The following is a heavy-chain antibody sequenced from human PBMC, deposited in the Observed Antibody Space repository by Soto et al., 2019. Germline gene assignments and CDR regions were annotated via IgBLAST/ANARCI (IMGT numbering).Heavy chain of an antibody. Sequence: QVQLVQSGAEVKKPGSSVKVSCKASGGTFSSYTISWVRQAPGQGLEWMGRIIPILGIANYAQKFQGRVTITAEKSKSTAFMGLGRPRSGGQGVFLWGREGRSFLIDYWGQGTLVTVSS. CDR1: GGTFSSYT. V-gene: IGHV1-69*08. CDR2: IIPILGIA. J-gene: IGHJ4*02. CDR3: GREGRSFLIDY.